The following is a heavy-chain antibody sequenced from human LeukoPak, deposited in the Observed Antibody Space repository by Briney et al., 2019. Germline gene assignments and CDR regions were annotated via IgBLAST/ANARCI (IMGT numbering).Heavy chain of an antibody. J-gene: IGHJ6*02. CDR1: GFTFSSYE. V-gene: IGHV3-48*03. Sequence: PGGSLRLSCSASGFTFSSYEMNWVRQAPGKGLEWVSYISRSGGTIYYADSVKGRFTISRDNAKNSLYLQMNSLRAEDTAVYYCARDLSYCTITSCSYYYYGMDVWGRGTTVTVSS. D-gene: IGHD2-2*01. CDR3: ARDLSYCTITSCSYYYYGMDV. CDR2: ISRSGGTI.